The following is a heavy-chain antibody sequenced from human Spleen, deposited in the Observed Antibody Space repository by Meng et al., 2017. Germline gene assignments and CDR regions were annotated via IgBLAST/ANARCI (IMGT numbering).Heavy chain of an antibody. CDR2: VSGSGDST. D-gene: IGHD2-8*02. J-gene: IGHJ4*02. Sequence: GESLKISCAASGFTFSSYAMSWVRQAPGKGLEWVSVVSGSGDSTYYEDSAKGRFTISRDNSKNTLYLQMKSLRAEDTAVYYCAKMHSRYCTGGSCYFDYWGQGTLVTVSS. CDR3: AKMHSRYCTGGSCYFDY. CDR1: GFTFSSYA. V-gene: IGHV3-23*01.